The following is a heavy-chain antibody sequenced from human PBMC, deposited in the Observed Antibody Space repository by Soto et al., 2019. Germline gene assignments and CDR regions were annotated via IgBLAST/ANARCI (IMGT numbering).Heavy chain of an antibody. J-gene: IGHJ4*02. CDR2: ISPYSGYT. D-gene: IGHD2-2*01. V-gene: IGHV1-18*01. Sequence: GASVKVSCKGFGYSFMKYGINWVRQAPGQGLEWVGWISPYSGYTHSAQKFHGRLTLTTDTAASTAYMELRILRSADTALYYCAREASVLIPAAQPSRFDSCRQGTLVTVSS. CDR1: GYSFMKYG. CDR3: AREASVLIPAAQPSRFDS.